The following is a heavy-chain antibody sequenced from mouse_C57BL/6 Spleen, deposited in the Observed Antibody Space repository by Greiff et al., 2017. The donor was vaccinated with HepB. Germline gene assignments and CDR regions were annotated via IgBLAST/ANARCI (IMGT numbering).Heavy chain of an antibody. CDR2: IDPSDSET. D-gene: IGHD1-1*01. CDR1: GYTFTSYW. CDR3: ARLDYGSFDAMDY. V-gene: IGHV1-52*01. J-gene: IGHJ4*01. Sequence: QVQLQQPGAELVRPGSSVKLSCKASGYTFTSYWMHWVKQRPIQGLEWIGNIDPSDSETHYNQKFKDKATLTVDKSSSTAYMQLSSLTSEDSAVYYCARLDYGSFDAMDYWGQGTSVTVSS.